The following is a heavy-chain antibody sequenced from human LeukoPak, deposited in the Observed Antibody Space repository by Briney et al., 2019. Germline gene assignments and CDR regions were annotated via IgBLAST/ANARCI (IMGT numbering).Heavy chain of an antibody. Sequence: GGSLRLPCAASGFTFSSYAMHWVRQAPGKGLEWVAVISYDGSNKYYADSVKGRFTISRDNSKNTLYLQMNSLRAEDTAVYYCARRIVCPDYWGQGTLVTVSS. CDR2: ISYDGSNK. CDR3: ARRIVCPDY. V-gene: IGHV3-30-3*01. D-gene: IGHD2-15*01. CDR1: GFTFSSYA. J-gene: IGHJ4*02.